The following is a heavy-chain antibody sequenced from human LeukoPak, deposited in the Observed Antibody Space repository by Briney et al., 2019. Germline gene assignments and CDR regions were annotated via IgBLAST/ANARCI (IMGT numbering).Heavy chain of an antibody. CDR1: GYSFTSYW. CDR2: IDPSDSYT. CDR3: ATAPYPNFDY. Sequence: GESLRISCKGSGYSFTSYWISWVRQMPGKGLEWMGRIDPSDSYTNYSPSFQGHVTISADKSISTAYLQWSSLKASDTATYYCATAPYPNFDYWGQGTLVTVPS. J-gene: IGHJ4*02. V-gene: IGHV5-10-1*01.